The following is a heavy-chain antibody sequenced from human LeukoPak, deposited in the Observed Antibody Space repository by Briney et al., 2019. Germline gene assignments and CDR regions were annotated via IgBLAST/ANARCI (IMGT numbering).Heavy chain of an antibody. Sequence: GGSLRLSCAASGFTFSSYAMHWARQAPGKGLEWVAVISYDGSNKYYADSVKGRFTISRDNSKNTLYLQMNSLRAEDTAVYYCARTLIITFGGVIVAHDYYYMDVWGKGTTVTVSS. D-gene: IGHD3-16*02. CDR3: ARTLIITFGGVIVAHDYYYMDV. CDR2: ISYDGSNK. V-gene: IGHV3-30*04. CDR1: GFTFSSYA. J-gene: IGHJ6*03.